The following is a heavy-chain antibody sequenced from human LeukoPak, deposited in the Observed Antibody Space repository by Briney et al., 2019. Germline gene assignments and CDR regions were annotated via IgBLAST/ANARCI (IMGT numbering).Heavy chain of an antibody. Sequence: PGGSLRLSCAASGFTFSSYGMHWVRQAPGKGLEWVAVISYDGSNKYYADSVKGRFTISRDNSKNTLYLQMNSLRAEDTAVYYRAKLPPAGSGRYVDYWGQGTLVTVSS. V-gene: IGHV3-30*18. D-gene: IGHD2-8*02. J-gene: IGHJ4*02. CDR2: ISYDGSNK. CDR1: GFTFSSYG. CDR3: AKLPPAGSGRYVDY.